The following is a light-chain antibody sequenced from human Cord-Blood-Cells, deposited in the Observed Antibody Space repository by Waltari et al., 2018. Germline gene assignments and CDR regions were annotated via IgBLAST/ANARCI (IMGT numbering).Light chain of an antibody. V-gene: IGLV2-23*01. J-gene: IGLJ1*01. CDR3: CSYAGSSTI. Sequence: SALTHPASVPGSPGQSTPFSCTATSSAVGGYNLVSWYQHHPGKAPKLIIYEGSKRPSGVSNRFSGSKSGNTASLTIAGLQAEDEADYYCCSYAGSSTIVGTGTKVTLL. CDR1: SSAVGGYNL. CDR2: EGS.